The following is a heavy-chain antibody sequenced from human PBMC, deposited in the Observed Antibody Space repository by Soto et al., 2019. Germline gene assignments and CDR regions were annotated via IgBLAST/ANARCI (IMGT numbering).Heavy chain of an antibody. CDR2: INPSDGNT. Sequence: QVQLVQSGAEVKMPGASVKVSCKASGYNFITYGISWFRQAPGQGLEWMGWINPSDGNTVYAQKFQARVTMTTETFTSIDYMDLRSLTSDDTALYYCARDWASKTVPTIADKWGQGTLVTVSS. CDR1: GYNFITYG. D-gene: IGHD2-21*01. V-gene: IGHV1-18*01. CDR3: ARDWASKTVPTIADK. J-gene: IGHJ4*02.